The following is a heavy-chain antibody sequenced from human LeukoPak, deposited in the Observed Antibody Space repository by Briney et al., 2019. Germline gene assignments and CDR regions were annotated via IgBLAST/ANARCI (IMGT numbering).Heavy chain of an antibody. CDR3: ARATSDAFDI. V-gene: IGHV3-11*01. J-gene: IGHJ3*02. Sequence: GGSLRLSCAASGFTFSDYYMTWIRQAPGKGLEWVSYISSSGTAVYYPDSMKGRFTISRDNAKNSLYLQMNSLRAEDTAVYYSARATSDAFDIWGQGTMVTVSS. D-gene: IGHD6-6*01. CDR1: GFTFSDYY. CDR2: ISSSGTAV.